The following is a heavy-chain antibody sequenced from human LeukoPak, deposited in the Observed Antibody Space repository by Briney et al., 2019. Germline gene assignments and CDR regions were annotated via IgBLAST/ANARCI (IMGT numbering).Heavy chain of an antibody. CDR1: GFTFSIYS. CDR3: ARSGSGSYFLDY. D-gene: IGHD3-10*01. CDR2: SSNSGRYI. V-gene: IGHV3-21*04. Sequence: GGSLRLSCAASGFTFSIYSMKWVRQAPGKGLEWVSSSSNSGRYIYYADSVKGRFTISRDNFKHTLYLQMNSLRAEDTAVYYCARSGSGSYFLDYWGQGTLVTVSS. J-gene: IGHJ4*02.